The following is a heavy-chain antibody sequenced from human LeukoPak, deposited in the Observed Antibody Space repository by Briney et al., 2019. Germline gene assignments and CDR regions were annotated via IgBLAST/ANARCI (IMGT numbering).Heavy chain of an antibody. V-gene: IGHV4-59*08. J-gene: IGHJ4*02. D-gene: IGHD5-12*01. CDR2: IYYSGST. Sequence: SETLSLTCTVSGGSISSYYWSWIRQPPRKGLEWIGYIYYSGSTNYNPSLKSRVTISVDTSKNQFSLKLSSVTAADTAVYYCATSGSTERYFDYWGQGTLVTVSS. CDR3: ATSGSTERYFDY. CDR1: GGSISSYY.